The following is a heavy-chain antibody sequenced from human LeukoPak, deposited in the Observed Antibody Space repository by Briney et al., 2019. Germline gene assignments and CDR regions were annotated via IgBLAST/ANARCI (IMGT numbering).Heavy chain of an antibody. CDR1: EFTFSSYS. J-gene: IGHJ4*02. CDR3: ARTRSSGSLTFAY. V-gene: IGHV3-48*01. Sequence: GGSLRLSCAASEFTFSSYSMKWVRQAPGKGLEGVSYITNSGNSKSYADSVKGRFTISRDNTKNSLYLQMNGLTAEDTAVYYCARTRSSGSLTFAYWGQGLLVTVPS. D-gene: IGHD3-22*01. CDR2: ITNSGNSK.